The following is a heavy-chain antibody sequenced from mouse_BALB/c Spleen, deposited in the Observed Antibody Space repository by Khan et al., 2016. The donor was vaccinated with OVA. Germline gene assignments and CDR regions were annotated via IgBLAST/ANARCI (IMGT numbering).Heavy chain of an antibody. CDR1: GYTFTTYW. V-gene: IGHV1-7*01. D-gene: IGHD1-1*02. Sequence: QVQLQQSGAELAKPGASMKMSCKASGYTFTTYWIHWVKQRPGQGLEWIGYIDPTTGYTEYNQKFKDRATLTTDKSSSTAYMQLSSLTSEDSAVFYCARRGLWGVFDYWGQGTLVTVSA. CDR2: IDPTTGYT. J-gene: IGHJ3*01. CDR3: ARRGLWGVFDY.